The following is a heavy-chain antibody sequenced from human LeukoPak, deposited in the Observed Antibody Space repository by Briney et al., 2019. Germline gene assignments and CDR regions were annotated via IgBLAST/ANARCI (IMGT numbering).Heavy chain of an antibody. J-gene: IGHJ6*03. CDR3: ARDSYDILYYYYYYMDV. Sequence: ASVKVSCKASGYTFTSYYMHWVRQAPGQGLEWMGIINPSGGSTSYAQKFQGRVTMTRDTSTSTVYMELSSLRSEDTAVYYCARDSYDILYYYYYYMDVWGKGTTVTVSS. CDR2: INPSGGST. D-gene: IGHD3-22*01. CDR1: GYTFTSYY. V-gene: IGHV1-46*01.